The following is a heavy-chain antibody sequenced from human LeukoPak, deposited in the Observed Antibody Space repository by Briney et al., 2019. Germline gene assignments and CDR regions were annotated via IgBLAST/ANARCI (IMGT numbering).Heavy chain of an antibody. V-gene: IGHV3-48*03. CDR2: ISSSGSTI. D-gene: IGHD6-19*01. CDR1: GFTFSSYE. CDR3: ARAQYSSGWYGLPGGYYYYGMDV. J-gene: IGHJ6*02. Sequence: GGSLRLSCAASGFTFSSYEMNWVRQAPGKGLEWVSYISSSGSTIYYADSVKGRFTISRDNAKNSLYLQMNSLRAEDTAVYYCARAQYSSGWYGLPGGYYYYGMDVWGQGTTVTVFS.